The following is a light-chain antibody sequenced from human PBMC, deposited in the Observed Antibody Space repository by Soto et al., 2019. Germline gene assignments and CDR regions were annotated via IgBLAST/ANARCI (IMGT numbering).Light chain of an antibody. CDR1: QSLVHSDGNTY. V-gene: IGKV2-30*02. Sequence: DVVMTQSPLSLPVTLGQPASISCRSSQSLVHSDGNTYLSWFQQRPGQSPRRLIYKVSNRDSGVPDSVSGSGSGADFTLKISRVEAEDVGVYYCVRAPHWPWTFGPGTKVEL. CDR2: KVS. J-gene: IGKJ1*01. CDR3: VRAPHWPWT.